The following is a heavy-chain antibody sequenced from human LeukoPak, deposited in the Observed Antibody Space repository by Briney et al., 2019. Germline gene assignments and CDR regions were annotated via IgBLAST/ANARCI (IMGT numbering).Heavy chain of an antibody. CDR1: GYTFTSYG. Sequence: ASVKVSCKASGYTFTSYGISWVRQAPGQGLEWMGWISAYNGNTNYAQKLQGRVTMTTDTSTSTAYMELRSLRSDDTAVYYCARGRITMILVKPHDPGAFDYWGQGTLVTVFS. J-gene: IGHJ4*02. CDR3: ARGRITMILVKPHDPGAFDY. CDR2: ISAYNGNT. D-gene: IGHD3-22*01. V-gene: IGHV1-18*01.